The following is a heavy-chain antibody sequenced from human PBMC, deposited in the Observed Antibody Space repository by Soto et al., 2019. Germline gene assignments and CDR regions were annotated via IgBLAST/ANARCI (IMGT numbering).Heavy chain of an antibody. CDR3: AAYRSQMGFQH. CDR2: ISGGGSST. Sequence: PGGSLRLSCEASGFTFSSYWMHWVRQAPGKGLVWVSAISGGGSSTYYADSVKGRFTISRDNSKNTLYLQMNSLRAEDTAVYYCAAYRSQMGFQHWGQGTLVTVSS. J-gene: IGHJ1*01. V-gene: IGHV3-23*01. CDR1: GFTFSSYW. D-gene: IGHD3-16*01.